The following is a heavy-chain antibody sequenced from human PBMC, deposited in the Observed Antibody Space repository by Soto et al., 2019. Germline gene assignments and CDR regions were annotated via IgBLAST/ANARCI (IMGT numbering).Heavy chain of an antibody. V-gene: IGHV1-2*04. J-gene: IGHJ4*02. CDR1: GYTFTGYY. CDR2: INPNSGGT. Sequence: ASVKVSCKASGYTFTGYYMHSLRHAPGQGLEWMGWINPNSGGTNYAQKFQGWVTMTRDTSISTAYMELSRLRSDDTAVYYCARDSIVVVVAASRAFDYWGQGTLVTVSS. D-gene: IGHD2-15*01. CDR3: ARDSIVVVVAASRAFDY.